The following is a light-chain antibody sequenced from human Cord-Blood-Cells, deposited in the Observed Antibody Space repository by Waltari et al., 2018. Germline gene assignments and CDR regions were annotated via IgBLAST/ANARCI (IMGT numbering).Light chain of an antibody. V-gene: IGKV1-39*01. J-gene: IGKJ5*01. CDR1: KSISSY. Sequence: DIQMTQPPSSLSASLGDRVTITCREMKSISSYLNWYKRKQGKAPRLLISDAASLQRGVPSRFSGSGAGTDFTLTISSLQPEDFATYYCQQSYSTPRATFGQGTRLEIK. CDR3: QQSYSTPRAT. CDR2: DAA.